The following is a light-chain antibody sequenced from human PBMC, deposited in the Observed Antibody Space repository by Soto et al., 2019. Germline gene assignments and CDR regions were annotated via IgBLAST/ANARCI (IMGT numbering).Light chain of an antibody. CDR1: RSVDRY. J-gene: IGKJ2*02. CDR2: DAY. CDR3: QQRGKWPST. V-gene: IGKV3-11*01. Sequence: ETVLTQSPGTLSLSPGERVTLSCRTSRSVDRYVAWYQQKVGQAPRLLIYDAYTRATGVGARFTGSGSATDFSLTITSLEPEDFAVYYCQQRGKWPSTFGPGTKVDIK.